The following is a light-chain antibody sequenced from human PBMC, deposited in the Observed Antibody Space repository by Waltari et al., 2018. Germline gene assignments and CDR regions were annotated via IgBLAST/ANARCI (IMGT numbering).Light chain of an antibody. CDR1: HSVSSN. J-gene: IGKJ4*01. V-gene: IGKV3-15*01. CDR2: GAS. CDR3: QQYNNWPLT. Sequence: EIVMTHSPATLSVSPGERATPSCRASHSVSSNLAWYQQKPGQAPRLLTYGASTRATGIPARFSGSGSGTEFTLTISSLQSEDFAGYYCQQYNNWPLTFGGGTKVEIK.